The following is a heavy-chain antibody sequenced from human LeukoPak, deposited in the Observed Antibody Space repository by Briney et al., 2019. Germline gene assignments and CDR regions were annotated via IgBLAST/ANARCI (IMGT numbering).Heavy chain of an antibody. CDR1: GYSFTTYY. V-gene: IGHV1-46*01. J-gene: IGHJ4*02. CDR2: INPSGGST. Sequence: ASVKVSCKASGYSFTTYYIHWVRQAPGQGLEWMGIINPSGGSTTYAQKFQGRVTMTRDTSTSTVYMELSSLRSEDTAVYYCARDTEDFDYWGQGTLVTVSS. CDR3: ARDTEDFDY.